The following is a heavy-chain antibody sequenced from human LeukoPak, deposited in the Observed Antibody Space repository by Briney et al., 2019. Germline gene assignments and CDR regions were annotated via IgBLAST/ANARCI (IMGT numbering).Heavy chain of an antibody. Sequence: GGSLRLSCAASGFTFSNYWMSWIRQAPGKGLERVANIKQDGSEKYYVDSVKGRFTISRDNAKNSLYLQMNSLRAEDTALYSCARGYCSSTTCYSAGVKDYCGQGTLVTVSS. CDR1: GFTFSNYW. V-gene: IGHV3-7*01. CDR3: ARGYCSSTTCYSAGVKDY. D-gene: IGHD2-2*01. CDR2: IKQDGSEK. J-gene: IGHJ4*02.